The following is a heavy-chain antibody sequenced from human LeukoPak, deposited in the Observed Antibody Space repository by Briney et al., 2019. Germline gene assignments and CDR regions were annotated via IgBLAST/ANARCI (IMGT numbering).Heavy chain of an antibody. CDR2: INPNSGGT. D-gene: IGHD6-19*01. CDR3: ARAYSSGWYMDDAFDI. Sequence: ASVKVSCKASGYTFTGYYMHWVRQAPGQGLEWMGWINPNSGGTNYAQKFQGRVTMTRDTSISTAYVELSRLRSDDTAVYYCARAYSSGWYMDDAFDIWGQGTMVTVSS. V-gene: IGHV1-2*02. J-gene: IGHJ3*02. CDR1: GYTFTGYY.